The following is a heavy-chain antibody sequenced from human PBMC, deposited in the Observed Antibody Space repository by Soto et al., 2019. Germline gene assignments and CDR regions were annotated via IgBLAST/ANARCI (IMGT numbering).Heavy chain of an antibody. D-gene: IGHD3-9*01. V-gene: IGHV3-30*18. Sequence: LSLTCAVSGGSISSSNWWSFVRQAPGKGLEWVAVISYDGSNKYYADSVKGRFTISRDNSKNTLYLQMNSLRAEDTAVYYCAKEGRYFDYYYYGMDVWGQGTTVTVSS. CDR2: ISYDGSNK. J-gene: IGHJ6*02. CDR3: AKEGRYFDYYYYGMDV. CDR1: GGSISSSN.